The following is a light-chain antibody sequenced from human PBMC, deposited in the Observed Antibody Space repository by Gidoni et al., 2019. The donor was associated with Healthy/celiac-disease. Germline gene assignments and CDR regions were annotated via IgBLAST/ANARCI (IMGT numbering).Light chain of an antibody. CDR1: QSVSSN. CDR3: QQYNNWPPRT. J-gene: IGKJ1*01. V-gene: IGKV3-15*01. CDR2: GAS. Sequence: EIVMTQSPATLSVSPGERATISCRASQSVSSNLAWYQQKPGQAPRLLIYGASTRATGIPARFSGSGSGTEFTLTIRSLQSEDVAVYYGQQYNNWPPRTFGQGTKVEIK.